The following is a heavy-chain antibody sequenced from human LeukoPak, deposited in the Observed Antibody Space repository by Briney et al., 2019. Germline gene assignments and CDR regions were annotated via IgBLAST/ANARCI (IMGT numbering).Heavy chain of an antibody. V-gene: IGHV4-61*02. CDR1: GGSISSGSYY. J-gene: IGHJ4*02. CDR2: IYTSGST. Sequence: PSQTLFLTCTVSGGSISSGSYYWSWIRQPAGKGLEWIGRIYTSGSTNYNPSLKSRVTISVDTSKNQFSLKLSSVTAADTAVYYCARVWAYYYEAQNWGQGTLVTVSS. CDR3: ARVWAYYYEAQN. D-gene: IGHD3-22*01.